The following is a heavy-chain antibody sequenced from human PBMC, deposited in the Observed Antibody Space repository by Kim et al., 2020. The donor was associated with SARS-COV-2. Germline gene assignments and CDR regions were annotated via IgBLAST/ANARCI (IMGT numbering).Heavy chain of an antibody. J-gene: IGHJ4*02. V-gene: IGHV6-1*01. D-gene: IGHD5-12*01. CDR3: ARTSTMVATWDFDY. Sequence: AVSVKSRITINPDTSKNQFSLQLNSVTPEDTAVYYRARTSTMVATWDFDYWGQGTLVTVSS.